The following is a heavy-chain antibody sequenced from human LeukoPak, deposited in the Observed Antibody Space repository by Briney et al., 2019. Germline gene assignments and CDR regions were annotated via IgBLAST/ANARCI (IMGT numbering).Heavy chain of an antibody. CDR2: FHFSGST. Sequence: PSETLSLTCNVSGGSISSYYWSWIRQPPGKGLEWIGYFHFSGSTNYNPSLKSRVTISVDTSKNQFSLKLRSVTAADTAVYYCARSFGEFDYWGQGTLVTVSS. CDR3: ARSFGEFDY. V-gene: IGHV4-59*01. D-gene: IGHD3-10*01. J-gene: IGHJ4*02. CDR1: GGSISSYY.